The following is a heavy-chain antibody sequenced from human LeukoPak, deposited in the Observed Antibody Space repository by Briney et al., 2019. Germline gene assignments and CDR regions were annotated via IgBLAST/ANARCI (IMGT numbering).Heavy chain of an antibody. CDR1: GLTFSSHW. D-gene: IGHD3-3*01. Sequence: GGSLRLSCEGSGLTFSSHWMTWVRQAPGKGLEWVANIKQDGSEKYYLDSVKGRFTISRDNANNSLSLQMNSLTAEDTAVYYCARPKKDFWSGRFYFYYALDVWGQGTTVTVSS. J-gene: IGHJ6*02. V-gene: IGHV3-7*01. CDR2: IKQDGSEK. CDR3: ARPKKDFWSGRFYFYYALDV.